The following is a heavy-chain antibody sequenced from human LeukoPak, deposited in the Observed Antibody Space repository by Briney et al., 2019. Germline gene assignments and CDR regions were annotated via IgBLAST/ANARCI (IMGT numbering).Heavy chain of an antibody. D-gene: IGHD3-3*01. J-gene: IGHJ5*02. CDR2: INHSGST. CDR1: GGSFSGYY. CDR3: ARGPRYYDFWSGYQNWFDP. Sequence: KPSETLSLTCAVYGGSFSGYYWSWIRQPPGKGLEWIWEINHSGSTSYNPSLKSRVTISVDTSKNQFSLKLSSVTAADTAVYYCARGPRYYDFWSGYQNWFDPWGQGTLVTVSS. V-gene: IGHV4-34*01.